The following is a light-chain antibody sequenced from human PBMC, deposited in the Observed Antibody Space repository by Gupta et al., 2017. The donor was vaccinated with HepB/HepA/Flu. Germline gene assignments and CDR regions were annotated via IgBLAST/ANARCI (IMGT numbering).Light chain of an antibody. CDR3: QSYDHSLSAFHVV. CDR2: GNI. CDR1: SSNIGAGYD. V-gene: IGLV1-40*01. Sequence: QSVLTQPPAESGAPGQSVTISCTGSSSNIGAGYDVHWYQQLPGEAPKLLIFGNINRRSGVPDRFSGSRSATSASLDINRIQAEDEADYYCQSYDHSLSAFHVVFGGGTKLTVL. J-gene: IGLJ2*01.